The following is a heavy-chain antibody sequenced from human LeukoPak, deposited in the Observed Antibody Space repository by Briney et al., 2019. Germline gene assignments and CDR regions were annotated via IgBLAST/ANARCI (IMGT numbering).Heavy chain of an antibody. CDR1: GGSFSGYY. J-gene: IGHJ4*02. Sequence: SETLSLTCAVSGGSFSGYYWSWVRQPPGKGLEWIGEINHSGSTNNNPSLKCRLTISVDTSKNQFSLMLSSVTAADTAVYYCARGGYYDKPFDYWGQGTLVTVSS. CDR2: INHSGST. CDR3: ARGGYYDKPFDY. D-gene: IGHD3-9*01. V-gene: IGHV4-34*01.